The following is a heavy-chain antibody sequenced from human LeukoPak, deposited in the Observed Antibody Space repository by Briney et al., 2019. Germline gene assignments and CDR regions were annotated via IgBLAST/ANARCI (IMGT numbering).Heavy chain of an antibody. CDR3: ANNLYCASASCL. CDR1: GFIFSDYT. CDR2: ISPDSSYI. D-gene: IGHD2-2*01. J-gene: IGHJ4*02. V-gene: IGHV3-21*01. Sequence: PGGSLRLSCAASGFIFSDYTMNWVRQAPEKGMEWVSSISPDSSYIFYADSVKGRFTISRDNAKNSLYLQMNSLRVEDTATYYCANNLYCASASCLWGQGTLVSVSS.